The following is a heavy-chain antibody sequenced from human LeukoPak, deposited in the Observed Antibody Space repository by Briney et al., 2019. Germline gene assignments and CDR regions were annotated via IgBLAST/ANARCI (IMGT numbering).Heavy chain of an antibody. J-gene: IGHJ6*02. D-gene: IGHD3-10*01. Sequence: GASVKVSCKASGYTFTSYDINWVRQATGQGLEWMGWMNPNSGNTGYAQEFQGRVTMTRNTSISTAYMELSSLRSEDTAVYYCARAATMVRGVIRYYYYYGMDVWGQGTTVTVSS. CDR2: MNPNSGNT. CDR3: ARAATMVRGVIRYYYYYGMDV. CDR1: GYTFTSYD. V-gene: IGHV1-8*01.